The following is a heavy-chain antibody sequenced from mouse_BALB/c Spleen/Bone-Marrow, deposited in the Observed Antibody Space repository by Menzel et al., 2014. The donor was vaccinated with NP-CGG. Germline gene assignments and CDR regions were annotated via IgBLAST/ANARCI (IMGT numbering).Heavy chain of an antibody. CDR2: INPSNGGT. CDR3: TRSRRAMDH. J-gene: IGHJ4*01. V-gene: IGHV1S81*02. Sequence: QVQLQQSGAELVKPGASVKLSCKASGYTFTSYYMCWVKQGPGQGLEWIGEINPSNGGTNFNEKFKSKATLTVDKSSSTAYISLGSLTSEDSAVYYCTRSRRAMDHWGQGTSVTVSS. D-gene: IGHD2-12*01. CDR1: GYTFTSYY.